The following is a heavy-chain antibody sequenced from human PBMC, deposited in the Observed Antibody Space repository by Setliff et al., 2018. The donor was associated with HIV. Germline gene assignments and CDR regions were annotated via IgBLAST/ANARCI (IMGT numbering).Heavy chain of an antibody. V-gene: IGHV1-18*01. CDR3: PRESRRYSSGAFVM. D-gene: IGHD2-15*01. Sequence: ASVKVSCKSSGYTFSNFGVSWVRQAPGQGPEWLGYINGYSGKTHFSPKLQGRLTMTTDTSTDTGHLGLKILASEDTAIYYCPRESRRYSSGAFVMWGLGTMVTVSS. J-gene: IGHJ3*02. CDR2: INGYSGKT. CDR1: GYTFSNFG.